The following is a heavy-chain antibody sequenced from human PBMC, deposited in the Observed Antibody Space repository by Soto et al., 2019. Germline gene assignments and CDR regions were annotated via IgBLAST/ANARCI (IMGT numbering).Heavy chain of an antibody. CDR3: ARGLWVRGVQSSAV. V-gene: IGHV1-8*01. Sequence: ASVKVSCKASGYTFTSYDINWVRQATGQGLEWMGWMYPNSGNTGYAQKFQGRVTMTRNTSISTAYMELSSLRSEDTAVYYCARGLWVRGVQSSAVWGKGTAVNVSS. CDR1: GYTFTSYD. J-gene: IGHJ6*04. D-gene: IGHD3-10*01. CDR2: MYPNSGNT.